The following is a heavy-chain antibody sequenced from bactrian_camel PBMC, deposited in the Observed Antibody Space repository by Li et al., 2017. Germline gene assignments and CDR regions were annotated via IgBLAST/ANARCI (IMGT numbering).Heavy chain of an antibody. CDR2: INSGGGST. J-gene: IGHJ6*01. V-gene: IGHV3S40*01. CDR3: ATKECDYEGDGPDFDF. Sequence: VQLVESGGGLVQPGGSLRLSCAASGFTFSSHDMSWVRQAPGKGLEWVSAINSGGGSTLYADSVKGRFTISRDNAKSTLYLQMNSLKPEDTAMYYCATKECDYEGDGPDFDFWGQGTQVTVS. CDR1: GFTFSSHD. D-gene: IGHD4*01.